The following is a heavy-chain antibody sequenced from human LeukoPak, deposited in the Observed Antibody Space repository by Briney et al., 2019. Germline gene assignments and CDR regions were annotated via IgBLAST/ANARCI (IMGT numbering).Heavy chain of an antibody. V-gene: IGHV3-13*01. J-gene: IGHJ3*01. D-gene: IGHD7-27*01. Sequence: GGSLGLSCAASGFTFSSHDMHWVRQATGKGLGWASTFGTAGDTYYPGSVKGRFTISRENAKNSLYLQMNSLRAEDTALYYCVRDLHWGGFDVWGQGTMVTVSS. CDR1: GFTFSSHD. CDR2: FGTAGDT. CDR3: VRDLHWGGFDV.